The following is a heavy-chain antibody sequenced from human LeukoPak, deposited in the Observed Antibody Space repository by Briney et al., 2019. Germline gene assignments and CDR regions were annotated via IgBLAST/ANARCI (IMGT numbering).Heavy chain of an antibody. CDR2: IIPIFGTA. J-gene: IGHJ5*02. V-gene: IGHV1-69*13. CDR1: GGTFSSYA. D-gene: IGHD2-15*01. CDR3: AMRHCSGGSCYSSWFDP. Sequence: ASVKVSCKASGGTFSSYAISWVRQAPGQGLEWMGGIIPIFGTANYAQKFQGRVTITADESTSTAYMELSSLRSEDTAVYYCAMRHCSGGSCYSSWFDPWGQGTLVTVSS.